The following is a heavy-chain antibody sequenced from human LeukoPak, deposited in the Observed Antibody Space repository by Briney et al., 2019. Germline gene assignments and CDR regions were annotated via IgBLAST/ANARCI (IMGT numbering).Heavy chain of an antibody. CDR3: ARDLSLPSTYYYDSSGWNDY. J-gene: IGHJ4*02. D-gene: IGHD3-22*01. CDR1: GYTFTSYG. Sequence: GASVKVSCNASGYTFTSYGISWVRQAPGQGLEWMGWISAYNGNTNYAQKLQGRVTMTTDTSTSTAYMELRSLRSDDTAVYYCARDLSLPSTYYYDSSGWNDYWGQGTLVTVSS. CDR2: ISAYNGNT. V-gene: IGHV1-18*01.